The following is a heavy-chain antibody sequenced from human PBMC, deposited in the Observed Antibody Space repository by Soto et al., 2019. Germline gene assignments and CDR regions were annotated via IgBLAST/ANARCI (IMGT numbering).Heavy chain of an antibody. J-gene: IGHJ4*02. Sequence: QVQLQESGPGLVKPSQTLSLTCTVSGGSISSGGYYWSWIRQHPGKGLEWIGYIYYSGGTYYNPSPKSRVTISVDTSKNQSSLKLSSVTAADTAVYYCARDGGNWHDFDYWGQGTLVTVSS. CDR1: GGSISSGGYY. V-gene: IGHV4-31*03. D-gene: IGHD1-20*01. CDR3: ARDGGNWHDFDY. CDR2: IYYSGGT.